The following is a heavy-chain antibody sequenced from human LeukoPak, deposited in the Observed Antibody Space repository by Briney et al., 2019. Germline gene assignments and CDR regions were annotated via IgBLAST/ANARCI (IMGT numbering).Heavy chain of an antibody. CDR3: ARGYSSSWYEFLGWFDP. Sequence: SETLSLTCAVYGGSFSGYYWSWIRQPPGKGLEWIGEINHSGSTNYNPSLKSRVTISVDTSKNQFSLKLSSVTAADTAVYYCARGYSSSWYEFLGWFDPWGQGTLVTVSS. D-gene: IGHD6-13*01. CDR2: INHSGST. J-gene: IGHJ5*02. CDR1: GGSFSGYY. V-gene: IGHV4-34*09.